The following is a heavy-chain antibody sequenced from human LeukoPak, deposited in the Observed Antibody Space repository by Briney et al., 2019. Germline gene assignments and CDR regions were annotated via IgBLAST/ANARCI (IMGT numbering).Heavy chain of an antibody. CDR1: GFTFSSYS. D-gene: IGHD1-7*01. Sequence: GGSLRLSCAASGFTFSSYSMNRVRQAPGKGLEWLSYIRGSGSTIYYTDSVKGRFTISRDNAKNSLYLQMNSLSAEDTAVYYCARMNYISTGWGAPFDYWGQGTLVTVSS. V-gene: IGHV3-48*04. CDR2: IRGSGSTI. J-gene: IGHJ4*02. CDR3: ARMNYISTGWGAPFDY.